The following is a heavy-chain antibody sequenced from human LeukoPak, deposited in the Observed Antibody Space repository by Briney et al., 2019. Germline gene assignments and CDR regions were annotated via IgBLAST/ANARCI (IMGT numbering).Heavy chain of an antibody. CDR1: GYTLTELS. CDR2: FDPEDGET. Sequence: ASVKVSCKVSGYTLTELSMHWVRQAPGKGLEWMGRFDPEDGETIYAQKFQGRVTMTRDTSISTAYMELSRLRSDDTAVYYCARASIAARPMGYWGQGTLVTVSS. J-gene: IGHJ4*02. V-gene: IGHV1-24*01. D-gene: IGHD6-6*01. CDR3: ARASIAARPMGY.